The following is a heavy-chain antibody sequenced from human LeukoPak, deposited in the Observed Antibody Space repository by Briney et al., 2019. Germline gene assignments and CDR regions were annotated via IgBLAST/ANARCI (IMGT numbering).Heavy chain of an antibody. V-gene: IGHV3-53*05. CDR3: ARDSASSSGWYVACAFDI. CDR1: GFTVSSNY. J-gene: IGHJ3*02. Sequence: TGGSLRLSCAASGFTVSSNYMSWVRQAPGKGLEWVSVIYSGGSTYYADSVKGRFTISRDNSKNTLYLQMNSLRAEDTAVYYCARDSASSSGWYVACAFDIWGQGTMVTVSS. D-gene: IGHD6-19*01. CDR2: IYSGGST.